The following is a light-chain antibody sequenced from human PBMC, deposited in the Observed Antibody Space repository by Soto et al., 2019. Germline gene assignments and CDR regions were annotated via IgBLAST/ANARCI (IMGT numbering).Light chain of an antibody. CDR1: SSDVGGYNY. CDR3: SSFTSNNTPYV. J-gene: IGLJ1*01. V-gene: IGLV2-14*01. CDR2: EVS. Sequence: QSVLTQPASVSGSPGHSITISCTGTSSDVGGYNYVSWYQQHPGKAPKLMIYEVSNRPSGVSNRFSGSKSGNTASLTISGLQAEDEADYYCSSFTSNNTPYVFGTGTKLAVL.